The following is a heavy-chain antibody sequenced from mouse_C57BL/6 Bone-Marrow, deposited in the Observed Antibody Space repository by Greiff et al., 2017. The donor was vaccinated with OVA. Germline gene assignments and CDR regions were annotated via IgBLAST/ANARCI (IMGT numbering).Heavy chain of an antibody. CDR3: THYGPAWFAY. D-gene: IGHD1-1*02. J-gene: IGHJ3*01. V-gene: IGHV14-4*01. Sequence: VQLQESGAELVRPGASVKLSCTASGFNFKDDYMHWVKQRPEQGLEWIGWIDPENGDTEYASKFQGKATITADTSSNTAYLQLSSLTSEDTAVYYCTHYGPAWFAYWGQGTLVTVSA. CDR1: GFNFKDDY. CDR2: IDPENGDT.